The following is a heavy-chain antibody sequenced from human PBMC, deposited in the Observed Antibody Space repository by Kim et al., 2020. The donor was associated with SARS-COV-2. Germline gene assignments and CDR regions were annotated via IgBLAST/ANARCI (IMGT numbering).Heavy chain of an antibody. J-gene: IGHJ4*02. CDR3: ARGHLGELSSNDY. CDR1: GFTFSSYW. V-gene: IGHV3-74*01. Sequence: GGSLRLSCAASGFTFSSYWMHWVRQAPGKGLVWVSRINSDGSRISYADSVTGRFTISRDNAKNTLYLQMNSLRAEDTAVYYCARGHLGELSSNDYWGQGTLVTVSS. D-gene: IGHD3-16*02. CDR2: INSDGSRI.